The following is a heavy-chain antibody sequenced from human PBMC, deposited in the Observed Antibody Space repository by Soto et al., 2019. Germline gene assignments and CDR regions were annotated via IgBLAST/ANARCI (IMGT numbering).Heavy chain of an antibody. Sequence: KPGGSLRLSCTASGFTFGDYAMSWFRQAPGKGLEWVGFIRSKAYGGTTEYAASVKGRFTISRDDSKSIAYLQMNSLKTEDTAVYYCTTSGYYRPSLYYGMDVWGQGTTVTVSS. CDR3: TTSGYYRPSLYYGMDV. CDR2: IRSKAYGGTT. D-gene: IGHD3-22*01. J-gene: IGHJ6*02. V-gene: IGHV3-49*05. CDR1: GFTFGDYA.